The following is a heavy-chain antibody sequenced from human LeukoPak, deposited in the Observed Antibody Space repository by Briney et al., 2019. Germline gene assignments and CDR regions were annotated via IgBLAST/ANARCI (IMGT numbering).Heavy chain of an antibody. V-gene: IGHV3-23*01. Sequence: GGSLRLSCAASGFTFSSYAMSWVRQAPGKGLEWVSAVSGSGGSTYYADSVKGRFTISRDNSKNTLYLQMNSLRAEDTAVYCCAKEDSGYDSNYFDYWGQGTLVTVSS. CDR3: AKEDSGYDSNYFDY. CDR2: VSGSGGST. D-gene: IGHD5-12*01. J-gene: IGHJ4*02. CDR1: GFTFSSYA.